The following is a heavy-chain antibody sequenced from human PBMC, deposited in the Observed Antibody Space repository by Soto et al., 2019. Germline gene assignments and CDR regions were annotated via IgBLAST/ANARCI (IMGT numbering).Heavy chain of an antibody. V-gene: IGHV1-8*01. CDR1: GYTFTSYD. D-gene: IGHD1-26*01. CDR2: MNPNSGNT. CDR3: ARGRREWEKGGFDY. Sequence: QLVQSGAEVKKPGASVKVSCKASGYTFTSYDINWVRQAXXXGXXWMGWMNPNSGNTGYAQKFQGRVTMTRNTSISTAYMELSSLRSEDTAVYYCARGRREWEKGGFDYWGQGTLVTVSS. J-gene: IGHJ4*02.